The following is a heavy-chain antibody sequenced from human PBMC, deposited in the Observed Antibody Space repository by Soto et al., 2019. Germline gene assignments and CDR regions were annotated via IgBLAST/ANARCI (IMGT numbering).Heavy chain of an antibody. Sequence: EVRLAESGGGLVQPGGSLRLSCVASGLSFSDYWIQWVRQAPGKGLIWVSGRRSGGDTDYADSVKGRFTISRDNAKNTVYLQTNNLRADYTAVYYCGRVDWYAGADWGQGTLVTVSS. CDR1: GLSFSDYW. CDR3: GRVDWYAGAD. V-gene: IGHV3-74*01. J-gene: IGHJ4*02. D-gene: IGHD3-9*01. CDR2: RRSGGDT.